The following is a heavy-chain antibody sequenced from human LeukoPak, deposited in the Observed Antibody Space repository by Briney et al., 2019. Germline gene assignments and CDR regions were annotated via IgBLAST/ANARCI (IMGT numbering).Heavy chain of an antibody. V-gene: IGHV3-23*01. CDR2: ISGSGGST. Sequence: GGSLRLSCAASGFTFSSYAMSWVRQAPGKGLEWVSAISGSGGSTYYADSVKGRFTISRDNSKNTLYLQMNSLRAEDTAVYYCARGLAYYYDSSGYYVYWGQGTLVTVSS. D-gene: IGHD3-22*01. CDR3: ARGLAYYYDSSGYYVY. J-gene: IGHJ4*02. CDR1: GFTFSSYA.